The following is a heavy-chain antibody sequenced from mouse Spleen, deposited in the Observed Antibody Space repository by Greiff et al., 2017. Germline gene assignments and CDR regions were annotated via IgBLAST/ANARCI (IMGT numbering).Heavy chain of an antibody. J-gene: IGHJ4*01. V-gene: IGHV10-3*01. CDR2: IRSKSSNYAT. CDR3: VRDGYYGNYEGGYYAMDY. CDR1: GFTFNTYA. Sequence: EVQVVESGGGLVQPKGSLKLSCAASGFTFNTYAMHWVRQAPGKGLEWVARIRSKSSNYATYYADSVKDRFTISRDDSQSMLYLQMNNLKTEDTAMYYCVRDGYYGNYEGGYYAMDYWGQGTSVTVSS. D-gene: IGHD2-1*01.